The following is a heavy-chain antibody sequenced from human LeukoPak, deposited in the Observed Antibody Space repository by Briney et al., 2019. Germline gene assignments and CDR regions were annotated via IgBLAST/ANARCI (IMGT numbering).Heavy chain of an antibody. J-gene: IGHJ6*02. CDR2: ISSSSSYI. CDR1: GFTFSSYS. V-gene: IGHV3-21*01. CDR3: ARDLNPIAAAGDYYYGMDV. D-gene: IGHD6-13*01. Sequence: GGSLRLSCAAPGFTFSSYSMNWVRQAPGKGLEWVSSISSSSSYIYYADSVKGRFTISRDNAKNSLYLQMNSLRAEDTAVYYCARDLNPIAAAGDYYYGMDVWGQGTTVTVSS.